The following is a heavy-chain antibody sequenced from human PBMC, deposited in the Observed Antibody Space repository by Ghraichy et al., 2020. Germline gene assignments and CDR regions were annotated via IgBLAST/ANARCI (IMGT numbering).Heavy chain of an antibody. Sequence: GESLNISCAASGFTFSSYWMTWARQAPGKGLEWVANIKQDGSEKYYVDSVKGRFTISRDNAKNSLYLQMNSLRAEDTAVYYCVRDSDSDYWGQGTLVTVSS. CDR1: GFTFSSYW. J-gene: IGHJ4*02. V-gene: IGHV3-7*03. CDR2: IKQDGSEK. CDR3: VRDSDSDY.